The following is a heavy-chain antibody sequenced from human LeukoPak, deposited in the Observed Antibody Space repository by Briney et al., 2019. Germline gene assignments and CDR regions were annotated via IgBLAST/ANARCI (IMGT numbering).Heavy chain of an antibody. V-gene: IGHV4-34*01. J-gene: IGHJ6*03. CDR3: ARVHVVVPAAMFYYYYYYMDV. D-gene: IGHD2-2*01. CDR1: GGSFSGYY. CDR2: INHSGST. Sequence: PSETLSLTCAVYGGSFSGYYWSWIRQPPGKGVEWIGEINHSGSTNYNPSLKSRVTISVDTSKNQFSLKLSSVTAADTAVYYCARVHVVVPAAMFYYYYYYMDVWGKGTTVTVSS.